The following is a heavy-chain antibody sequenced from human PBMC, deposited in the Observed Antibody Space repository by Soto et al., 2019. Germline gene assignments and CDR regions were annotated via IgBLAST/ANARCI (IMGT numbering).Heavy chain of an antibody. J-gene: IGHJ4*02. D-gene: IGHD3-3*01. Sequence: EVQLVESGGGLVQPGGSLRLSCAASGFTFSSYSMNWVRQAPGKGLEWVSYISSSSSTIYYADSVKGRFTISRDNAKNSLYLQMNSLRDEDTAVYYCARGGLTFLGVVTGRGWGVDYWGQGTLVTVSS. CDR3: ARGGLTFLGVVTGRGWGVDY. CDR2: ISSSSSTI. V-gene: IGHV3-48*02. CDR1: GFTFSSYS.